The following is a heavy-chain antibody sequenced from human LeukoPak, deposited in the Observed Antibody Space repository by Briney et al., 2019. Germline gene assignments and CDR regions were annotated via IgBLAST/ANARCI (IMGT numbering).Heavy chain of an antibody. Sequence: SETLSLTCTVSGGSISSSSYYWGWIRQPPGKGLEWIGSIYYSGSTYYNPSLKSRVTISVDTSKTHFSLKSSSVTAADTAVYYWARPIKFDCSGGSCDGVPADAFDIWGQGTMVTVSS. CDR3: ARPIKFDCSGGSCDGVPADAFDI. CDR2: IYYSGST. CDR1: GGSISSSSYY. J-gene: IGHJ3*02. D-gene: IGHD2-15*01. V-gene: IGHV4-39*01.